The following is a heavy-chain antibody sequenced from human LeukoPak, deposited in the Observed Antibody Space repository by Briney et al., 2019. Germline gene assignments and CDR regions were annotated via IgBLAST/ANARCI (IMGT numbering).Heavy chain of an antibody. Sequence: SETLSLTCTVSGGSISNYYWTLMRQSPGKGLEWIGYINYSGSTSYNPSLKSRVSMSVDTSKNQFSLNLNSVTAADAAVYYCARPIGSKNAFDVWGQGTMVTVSS. CDR1: GGSISNYY. CDR2: INYSGST. J-gene: IGHJ3*01. D-gene: IGHD4-11*01. CDR3: ARPIGSKNAFDV. V-gene: IGHV4-59*08.